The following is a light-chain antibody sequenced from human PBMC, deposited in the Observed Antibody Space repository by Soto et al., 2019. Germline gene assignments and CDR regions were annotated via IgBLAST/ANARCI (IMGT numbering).Light chain of an antibody. J-gene: IGLJ3*02. CDR3: ATWDDSLKSGL. V-gene: IGLV1-51*01. CDR1: TSSIGRNY. Sequence: QSVLTQPPSVSAAPGQRVTISCSGSTSSIGRNYVAWYQQLPGAAPKLLISNNDERPSGIPDRFSGSKSGTSATLDITGLQTGDEADYYRATWDDSLKSGLFGGGTKLTVL. CDR2: NND.